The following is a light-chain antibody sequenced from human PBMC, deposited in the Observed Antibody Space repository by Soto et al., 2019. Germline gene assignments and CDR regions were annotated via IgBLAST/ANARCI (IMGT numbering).Light chain of an antibody. CDR1: QSLLDSDDGNTY. Sequence: DIVMTQTPLSLPVTPGEPASISGRSSQSLLDSDDGNTYLSWFQQRPGQSPRRLIYKISNRDSGVPDRFSGSGSRTDFTLKISRVEAEDTGVYYCMQGSNWPYTFCQGTKLEIK. CDR2: KIS. V-gene: IGKV2-30*01. J-gene: IGKJ2*01. CDR3: MQGSNWPYT.